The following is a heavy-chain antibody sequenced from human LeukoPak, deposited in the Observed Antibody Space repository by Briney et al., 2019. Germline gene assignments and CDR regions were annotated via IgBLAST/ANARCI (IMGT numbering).Heavy chain of an antibody. CDR3: ARSITMIVVVTPYYFDY. Sequence: SETLSLTCTVSGGSISSSSYYWGWLRQPPGKGLEWIGSIYYSGSTYYNPSLKSQVTISVDTSKSQFSLKLSSVTAADTAVYYCARSITMIVVVTPYYFDYWGQGTLVTVSS. J-gene: IGHJ4*02. D-gene: IGHD3-22*01. CDR2: IYYSGST. CDR1: GGSISSSSYY. V-gene: IGHV4-39*01.